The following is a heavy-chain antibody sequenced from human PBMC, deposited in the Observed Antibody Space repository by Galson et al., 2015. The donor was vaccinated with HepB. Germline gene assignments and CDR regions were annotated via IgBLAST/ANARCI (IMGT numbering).Heavy chain of an antibody. CDR2: IISGGST. V-gene: IGHV3-23*02. D-gene: IGHD3-10*01. CDR1: GFTFSTYT. CDR3: FIHSGSGTYSRYFQH. Sequence: SLRLSCAASGFTFSTYTMSWVRQAPGKGLQWVSAIISGGSTYCIDSVKGRFTISVDKSITTAYLQWSSLKASDTAMYYCFIHSGSGTYSRYFQHWGQGTLVTVSS. J-gene: IGHJ1*01.